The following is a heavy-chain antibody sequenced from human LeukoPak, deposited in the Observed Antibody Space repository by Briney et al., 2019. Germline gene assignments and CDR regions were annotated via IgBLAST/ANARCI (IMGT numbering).Heavy chain of an antibody. CDR1: GFTFSSYE. Sequence: GGSLRLSCAASGFTFSSYEMNWVRQAPGKGLEWVSYISSSGSTIYYADSVKGRFTISRDNAKNSLYLQMNSLRAEDTAVYYCARDCGGGCFFGYWGQGTLVTVSS. CDR2: ISSSGSTI. D-gene: IGHD2-21*02. J-gene: IGHJ4*02. CDR3: ARDCGGGCFFGY. V-gene: IGHV3-48*03.